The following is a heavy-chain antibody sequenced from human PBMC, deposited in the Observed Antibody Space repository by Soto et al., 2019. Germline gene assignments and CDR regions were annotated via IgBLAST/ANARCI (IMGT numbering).Heavy chain of an antibody. CDR3: AKTEGYPYYFDY. V-gene: IGHV3-53*01. J-gene: IGHJ4*02. CDR1: GFTFTSYT. Sequence: GGSLRLSCAASGFTFTSYTMHWVRQAPGKGLECVSVIYTAGGTNYADSVKGRFIISRDNSKNTLYLQVNSLRAEDTAVYYCAKTEGYPYYFDYWGQGTLVTVSS. D-gene: IGHD6-13*01. CDR2: IYTAGGT.